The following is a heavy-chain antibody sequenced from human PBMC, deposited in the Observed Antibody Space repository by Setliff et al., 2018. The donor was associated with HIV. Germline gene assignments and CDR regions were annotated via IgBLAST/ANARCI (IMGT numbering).Heavy chain of an antibody. Sequence: ASVKVSCKASGGTFSSYAISWVRQAPGQGLEWMGWISAYNGNTNYAQKLQGRVTMTTDTSTSTAYMELRSLRSDDTAVYYCARGTTPLGWFDPWGQGTLVTVSS. CDR2: ISAYNGNT. CDR3: ARGTTPLGWFDP. J-gene: IGHJ5*02. D-gene: IGHD2-2*01. V-gene: IGHV1-18*01. CDR1: GGTFSSYA.